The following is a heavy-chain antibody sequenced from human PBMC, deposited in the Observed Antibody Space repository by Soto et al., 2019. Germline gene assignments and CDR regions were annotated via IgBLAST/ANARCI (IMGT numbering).Heavy chain of an antibody. CDR2: MNPNSGNT. CDR3: ARGGLEWLLTYYYYGMDV. Sequence: QVQLVQSGAEVKKPGASVKVSCKASGYTFTSYDINWVRQATGQGLEWMGWMNPNSGNTGYAQKFQGRVTMTRNTSISTAYMELSSLRSEYTAVYYCARGGLEWLLTYYYYGMDVWGQGTTVTVSS. D-gene: IGHD3-3*01. CDR1: GYTFTSYD. J-gene: IGHJ6*02. V-gene: IGHV1-8*01.